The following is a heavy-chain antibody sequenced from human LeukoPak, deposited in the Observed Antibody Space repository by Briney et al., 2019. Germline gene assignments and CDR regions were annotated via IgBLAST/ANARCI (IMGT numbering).Heavy chain of an antibody. CDR2: IYSGGST. D-gene: IGHD5-24*01. CDR1: GFTVSSNY. Sequence: GGSLRPSCAASGFTVSSNYMSWVRQAPGKGLEWVSVIYSGGSTYYADSVKGRFTISRDNSKNTLYLQMNSLRAEDTAVYYCARDSGDGYNSFDYWGQGTLVTVSS. J-gene: IGHJ4*02. CDR3: ARDSGDGYNSFDY. V-gene: IGHV3-53*01.